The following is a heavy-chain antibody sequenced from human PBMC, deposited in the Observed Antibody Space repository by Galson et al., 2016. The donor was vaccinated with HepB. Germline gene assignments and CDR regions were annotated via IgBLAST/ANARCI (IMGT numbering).Heavy chain of an antibody. V-gene: IGHV3-74*01. D-gene: IGHD2-8*01. CDR3: AALPMV. Sequence: SLRLSCAGSGFTLNYYWMYWVRQAPGKGLVWVSRISSEGSSTSYADFVKGRFTISRDNAKNTLYLQMNSLRAEDTALYYCAALPMVWGQGSLVTVSS. CDR1: GFTLNYYW. CDR2: ISSEGSST. J-gene: IGHJ4*02.